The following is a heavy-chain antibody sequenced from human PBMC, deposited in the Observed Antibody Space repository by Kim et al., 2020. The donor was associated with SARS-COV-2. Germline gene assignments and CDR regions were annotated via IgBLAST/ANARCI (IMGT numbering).Heavy chain of an antibody. CDR3: TAGGDYDSSGYFRSGYFDY. D-gene: IGHD3-22*01. V-gene: IGHV3-15*01. J-gene: IGHJ4*02. Sequence: GGSLRLSCAASGFTFSNAWMSWVRQAPGKGLEWVGRIKSKTDGGTTDYAAPVKGRFTISRDDSKNTLYLQMNSLKTEDTAVYYCTAGGDYDSSGYFRSGYFDYWGQGTLVTVSS. CDR2: IKSKTDGGTT. CDR1: GFTFSNAW.